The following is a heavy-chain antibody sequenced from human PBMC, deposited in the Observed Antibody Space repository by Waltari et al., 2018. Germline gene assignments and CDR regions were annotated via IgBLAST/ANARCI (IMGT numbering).Heavy chain of an antibody. Sequence: QVQLQESGPGLVKPSETLSLTCTVTGGPISSYYWSWNRQPPGKGLEWIGYIYYSGSTNYNPSLKSRVTISVDTSKNQFSLKLSSVTAADTAVYYCAGGSEARYYYYYMDVWGKGTTVTISS. CDR1: GGPISSYY. CDR3: AGGSEARYYYYYMDV. CDR2: IYYSGST. J-gene: IGHJ6*03. D-gene: IGHD3-16*01. V-gene: IGHV4-59*01.